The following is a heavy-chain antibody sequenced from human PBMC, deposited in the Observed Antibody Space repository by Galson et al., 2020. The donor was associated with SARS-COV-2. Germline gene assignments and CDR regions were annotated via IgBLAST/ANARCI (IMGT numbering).Heavy chain of an antibody. CDR3: ARCQVADSSSWSNLYYYYYGMDV. Sequence: SQTLSLTCAVYGGSFSGYYWSWIRQPPGKGLEWIGEINHSGSTNYNPSLKSRVTISVDTSKNQFSLKLSSVTAADTAVYYCARCQVADSSSWSNLYYYYYGMDVWGQGTTVTVSS. CDR1: GGSFSGYY. CDR2: INHSGST. D-gene: IGHD6-13*01. V-gene: IGHV4-34*01. J-gene: IGHJ6*02.